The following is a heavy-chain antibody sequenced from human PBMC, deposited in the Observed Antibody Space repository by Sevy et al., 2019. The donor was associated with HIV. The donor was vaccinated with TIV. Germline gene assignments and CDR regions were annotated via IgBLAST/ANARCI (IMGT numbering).Heavy chain of an antibody. CDR3: AAGYTTGWYPGEFDY. Sequence: GGSLRLSCAASGFTFSSYGMHWVRQAPGKGLEWVTVIWYDGSNKYYADSVKGRFTISSDNSKNTLYLQMNSLRAEDTAVYYCAAGYTTGWYPGEFDYWGQGTLVTVSS. V-gene: IGHV3-33*08. J-gene: IGHJ4*02. CDR1: GFTFSSYG. D-gene: IGHD6-19*01. CDR2: IWYDGSNK.